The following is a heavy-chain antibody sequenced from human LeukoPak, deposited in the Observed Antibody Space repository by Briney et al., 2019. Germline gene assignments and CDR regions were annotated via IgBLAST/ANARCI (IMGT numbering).Heavy chain of an antibody. D-gene: IGHD1-26*01. CDR2: IRYDGSNK. Sequence: PGGSLRLSCAASGFIFSSYGMHWVRQAPGKGLEWVAFIRYDGSNKYYADFVKGRFTISRDNSKNTLYLQMNSLRAEDTAVYYCAKGAWEGVDYWGQGTLVTVSS. J-gene: IGHJ4*02. CDR3: AKGAWEGVDY. CDR1: GFIFSSYG. V-gene: IGHV3-30*02.